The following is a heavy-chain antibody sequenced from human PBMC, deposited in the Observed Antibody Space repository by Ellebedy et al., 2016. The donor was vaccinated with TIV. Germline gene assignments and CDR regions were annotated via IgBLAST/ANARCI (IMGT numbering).Heavy chain of an antibody. CDR3: AKDRTPGDGYWVFDF. Sequence: PGGSLRLSCAPSGFPFSSEWVSWVRQAPGKGLEWVANINHDGSEANYVDSVKGRFTISRDNSKRTLDLQMSSLRAEDTAVYYCAKDRTPGDGYWVFDFWGQGTLVTVST. CDR2: INHDGSEA. CDR1: GFPFSSEW. J-gene: IGHJ4*02. V-gene: IGHV3-7*03. D-gene: IGHD5-18*01.